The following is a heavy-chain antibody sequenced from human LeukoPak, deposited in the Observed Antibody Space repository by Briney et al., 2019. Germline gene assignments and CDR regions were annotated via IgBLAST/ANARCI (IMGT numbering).Heavy chain of an antibody. Sequence: GRSLRLSSAASGFTFDDYAMHWVRQAPGKRLEWVSGISWNSGSIGYADSVKGRFTISRDNAKNSLYLQMNSLRAEDMALYYCAKDISVGSSSWFDYWGQGTLVTVSS. V-gene: IGHV3-9*03. J-gene: IGHJ5*01. CDR1: GFTFDDYA. CDR2: ISWNSGSI. D-gene: IGHD6-13*01. CDR3: AKDISVGSSSWFDY.